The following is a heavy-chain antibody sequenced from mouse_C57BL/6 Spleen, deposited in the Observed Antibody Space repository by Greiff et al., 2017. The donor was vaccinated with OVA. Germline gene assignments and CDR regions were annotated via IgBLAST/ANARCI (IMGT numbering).Heavy chain of an antibody. Sequence: VQLQQPGAELVKPGASVKLSCKASGYTFTSYWMQWVKQRPGQGLEWIGEIDPSDSDTNYNQKFKGKATVTVDTSSSTAYMQRGIRTSEDSAVDYCARCFGVREYAMDYWGQGTSVTVSS. J-gene: IGHJ4*01. CDR3: ARCFGVREYAMDY. CDR1: GYTFTSYW. CDR2: IDPSDSDT. V-gene: IGHV1-50*01.